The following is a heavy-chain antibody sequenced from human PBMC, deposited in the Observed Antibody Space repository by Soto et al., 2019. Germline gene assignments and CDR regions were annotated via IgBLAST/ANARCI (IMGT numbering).Heavy chain of an antibody. D-gene: IGHD3-22*01. J-gene: IGHJ4*02. CDR3: ARQIYDSDTGPNFQYYFDS. CDR2: IDPSDSQT. V-gene: IGHV5-10-1*01. CDR1: GYSFAGYW. Sequence: GESLKIYCKGSGYSFAGYWITWVRQKPGKGLEWMGRIDPSDSQTYYSPSYRGHVTISATKSITTVFLQWSSLRASDTAMYYCARQIYDSDTGPNFQYYFDSWGQGTPVTVSS.